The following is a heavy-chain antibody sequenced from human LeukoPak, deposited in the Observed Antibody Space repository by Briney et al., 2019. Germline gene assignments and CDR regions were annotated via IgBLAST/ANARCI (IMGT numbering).Heavy chain of an antibody. CDR2: IYYSGST. Sequence: SETLSLTCTVSGGSISSGDYYWSWIRQPPGKGLEWIGYIYYSGSTYYNPSLESRVTISVDMSKNQFSLKLNSVTAADTAVYFCARGNSGSHTKFFFDYWGQGTLVTVSS. J-gene: IGHJ4*02. CDR1: GGSISSGDYY. D-gene: IGHD1-26*01. CDR3: ARGNSGSHTKFFFDY. V-gene: IGHV4-30-4*08.